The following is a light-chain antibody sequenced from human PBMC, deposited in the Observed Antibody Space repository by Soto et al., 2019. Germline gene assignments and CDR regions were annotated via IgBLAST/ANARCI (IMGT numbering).Light chain of an antibody. J-gene: IGLJ2*01. CDR2: SSN. CDR1: SSNIGSNA. CDR3: AAWDDSLNGVV. Sequence: QPVLTQPPSASGTPGQRVTISCSVSSSNIGSNAVNWYQQVPGAAPRLLIYSSNQRPSGVPDRFFGSKSGTSASLAISGLQSEDEAYYYCAAWDDSLNGVVFGGGTKLTVL. V-gene: IGLV1-44*01.